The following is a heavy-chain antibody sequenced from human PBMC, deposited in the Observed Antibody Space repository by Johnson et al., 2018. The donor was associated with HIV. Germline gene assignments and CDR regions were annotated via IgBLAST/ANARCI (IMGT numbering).Heavy chain of an antibody. CDR1: GFTFSSYA. Sequence: QMLLVESGGGVVQPGRSLRLSCAASGFTFSSYAMHWVRQAPGKGLEWVAVISYDGSNKYYADSVKGRFTISRENAKNSVYLQMNNLRPGDTAVYYCARERRGAGAFDIGGQGTMVTVSS. CDR3: ARERRGAGAFDI. D-gene: IGHD1-26*01. CDR2: ISYDGSNK. V-gene: IGHV3-30*14. J-gene: IGHJ3*02.